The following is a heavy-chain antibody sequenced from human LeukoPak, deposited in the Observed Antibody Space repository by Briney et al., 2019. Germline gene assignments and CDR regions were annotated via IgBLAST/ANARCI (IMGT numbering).Heavy chain of an antibody. CDR2: IYYSGST. CDR3: ARVALVPGWFDP. D-gene: IGHD6-6*01. Sequence: PSETLSLTCTVSGGSISSHYWSWIRQPPGKGLEWIGYIYYSGSTNYNPSLKSRVTISVDTSKNQFSLKLNYVTAADTAVYYCARVALVPGWFDPWGQGTLVTVSS. J-gene: IGHJ5*02. CDR1: GGSISSHY. V-gene: IGHV4-59*11.